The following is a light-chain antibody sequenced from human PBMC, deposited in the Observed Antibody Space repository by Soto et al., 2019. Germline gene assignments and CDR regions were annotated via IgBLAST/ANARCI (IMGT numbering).Light chain of an antibody. Sequence: EIVMTQSPATLSVSPGERATLSCRASQSVRSNLALYQQKAGQAPRLLIYGASTRATGIPARFSGSGSGTEFTLTISSLQSEDFAVYYCQQYNNWPWTFGQGTKVDIK. V-gene: IGKV3-15*01. CDR3: QQYNNWPWT. J-gene: IGKJ1*01. CDR2: GAS. CDR1: QSVRSN.